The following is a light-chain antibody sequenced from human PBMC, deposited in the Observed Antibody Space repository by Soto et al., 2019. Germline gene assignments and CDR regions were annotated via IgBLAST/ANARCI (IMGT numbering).Light chain of an antibody. CDR3: LQHNGYPLT. J-gene: IGKJ4*01. CDR1: QGISKD. Sequence: DIQMTQSPSSLSASVGDRVTITCRASQGISKDLGWYQQKPGKAPRHLIYATSKLQSGVPSRFSGSGSATEFTLTISSLQPEDVATYYCLQHNGYPLTVGGGTKVEIK. CDR2: ATS. V-gene: IGKV1-17*01.